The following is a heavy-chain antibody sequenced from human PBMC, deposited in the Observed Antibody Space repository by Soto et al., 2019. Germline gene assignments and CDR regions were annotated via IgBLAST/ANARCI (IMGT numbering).Heavy chain of an antibody. Sequence: GGSLRLSCAASGFTVSSNYMSWVRQAPGKGLEWVSVIYSGGSTYYADSVKGRFTISRDNSKNTLYLQMNSLRAEDTAVYYCARVMVAPGTFDYWGQGTLVTVSS. J-gene: IGHJ4*02. D-gene: IGHD2-8*01. V-gene: IGHV3-53*01. CDR3: ARVMVAPGTFDY. CDR2: IYSGGST. CDR1: GFTVSSNY.